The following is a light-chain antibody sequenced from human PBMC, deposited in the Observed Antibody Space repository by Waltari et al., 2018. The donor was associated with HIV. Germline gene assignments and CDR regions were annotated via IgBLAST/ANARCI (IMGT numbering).Light chain of an antibody. CDR3: QQYNNWPPFT. CDR1: QSVSSN. J-gene: IGKJ3*01. Sequence: EIVMTQSPATLSVSPGERATLSCRASQSVSSNLAWYQQKPGQAPRLLIHGASTRATGMPARFSGSGSGTEFTLTISSLQSEDFAVYYCQQYNNWPPFTFGPGTKVDIK. V-gene: IGKV3-15*01. CDR2: GAS.